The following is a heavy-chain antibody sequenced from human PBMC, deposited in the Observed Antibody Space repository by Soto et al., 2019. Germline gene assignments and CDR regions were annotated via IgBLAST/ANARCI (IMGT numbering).Heavy chain of an antibody. Sequence: EVQLVESGGGLVQPGGSLRLSCAASGFTFSSYDMHWVRQATGKGLEWVSAIGTAGDTYYPGSVKGRFTISRENAKNSLYLHMNSLRAVDTAVYYCARGGYCSGGSCYSGYYYYYMDVWGKGTTVTVSS. CDR2: IGTAGDT. V-gene: IGHV3-13*01. J-gene: IGHJ6*03. CDR1: GFTFSSYD. CDR3: ARGGYCSGGSCYSGYYYYYMDV. D-gene: IGHD2-15*01.